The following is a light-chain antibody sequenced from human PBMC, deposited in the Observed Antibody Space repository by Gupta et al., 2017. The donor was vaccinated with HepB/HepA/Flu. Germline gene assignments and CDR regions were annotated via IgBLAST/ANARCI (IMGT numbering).Light chain of an antibody. V-gene: IGLV1-44*01. CDR1: SSNIGGRT. Sequence: QSLLPQSSSASGTPGQRVTISCSGGSSNIGGRTVNWYQHFPGTATKLLIYNTNQRPSGIPDRFSGSRSGTSASLAISGLQHEDEADYYCAAWDDSLKGWVFGGGTKLTVL. CDR2: NTN. J-gene: IGLJ2*01. CDR3: AAWDDSLKGWV.